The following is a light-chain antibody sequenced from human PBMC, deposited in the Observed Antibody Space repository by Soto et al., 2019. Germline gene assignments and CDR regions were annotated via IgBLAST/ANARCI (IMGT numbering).Light chain of an antibody. CDR2: DAS. CDR1: QSVSTV. Sequence: EIVLTQSPATLSLSPGERATLSCRASQSVSTVLAWYQQKPGQAPRLLIYDASIRATGIPARFSGSGSGTDFTLTISSLEPEDFAVYYCQQRSNWPPSITFGQGTRLEIK. CDR3: QQRSNWPPSIT. J-gene: IGKJ5*01. V-gene: IGKV3-11*01.